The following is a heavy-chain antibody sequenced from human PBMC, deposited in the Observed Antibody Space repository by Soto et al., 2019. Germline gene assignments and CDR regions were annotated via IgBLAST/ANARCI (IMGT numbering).Heavy chain of an antibody. Sequence: PGGSLRLSCAASGFTFSSYAMHWVRQAPGKGLEYVSAISSNGGSTYYANSVKGRFTISRDNSKNTLYLQMGSLRAEDMAVYYCARVDGWNDRYYYYYYMEVWGKGTTVTVSS. J-gene: IGHJ6*03. CDR1: GFTFSSYA. CDR2: ISSNGGST. D-gene: IGHD1-1*01. V-gene: IGHV3-64*01. CDR3: ARVDGWNDRYYYYYYMEV.